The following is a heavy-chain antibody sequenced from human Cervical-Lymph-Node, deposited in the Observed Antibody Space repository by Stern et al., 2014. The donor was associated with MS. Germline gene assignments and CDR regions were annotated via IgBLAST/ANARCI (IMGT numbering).Heavy chain of an antibody. Sequence: QVQLVQSGAEVKKPGASVKVSCKVSGYTLTELSMHWVRQAPGKGLEWMGGFGPEDGETIYAQKFQGRVTMTEDTSTDTAYMELSSLRSEDTAVYYCATDRGDFRSGYSAPTKGYGLDVWGQGTTVTVTS. J-gene: IGHJ6*02. V-gene: IGHV1-24*01. D-gene: IGHD3-3*01. CDR1: GYTLTELS. CDR2: FGPEDGET. CDR3: ATDRGDFRSGYSAPTKGYGLDV.